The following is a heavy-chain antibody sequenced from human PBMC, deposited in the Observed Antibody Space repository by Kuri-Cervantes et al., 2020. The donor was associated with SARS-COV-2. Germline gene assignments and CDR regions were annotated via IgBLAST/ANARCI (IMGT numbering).Heavy chain of an antibody. CDR2: ISGRGDNT. Sequence: GGSLRLSCAASGFTFISYAMSWVRQAPGKGLEWVSIISGRGDNTYFATSVKGRFTISRDNFMNMMFLQMSSLRADDTAVYYCSKGTTTYTSPFDYWGRGTPVTVSS. J-gene: IGHJ4*02. V-gene: IGHV3-23*01. CDR3: SKGTTTYTSPFDY. CDR1: GFTFISYA. D-gene: IGHD1-14*01.